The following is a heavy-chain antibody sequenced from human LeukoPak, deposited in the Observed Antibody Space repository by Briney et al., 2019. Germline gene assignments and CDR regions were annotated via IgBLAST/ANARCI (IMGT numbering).Heavy chain of an antibody. J-gene: IGHJ3*02. CDR2: INPSSGAT. Sequence: ASVKVSCKASGYSFSAYYLHWVRQAPGQGPEWMGWINPSSGATNYAQKYQGRVTMTRDTSISTAYMELSSLRSEDTAVYYCSTSIKYYYGSGSYDAFDIWGQGTMVTVSS. V-gene: IGHV1-2*02. CDR1: GYSFSAYY. D-gene: IGHD3-10*01. CDR3: STSIKYYYGSGSYDAFDI.